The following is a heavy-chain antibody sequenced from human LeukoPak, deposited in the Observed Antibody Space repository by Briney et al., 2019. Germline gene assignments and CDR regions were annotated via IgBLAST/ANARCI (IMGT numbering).Heavy chain of an antibody. CDR3: ARQHTRGYSYGYADY. Sequence: GESLKISCKGSGYSFTSYWIGWVRRMPGKGLEWMGIIYPSDSDTRYSPSFQGQVTISADKSISTAYLQWSSLKASDTAMYYCARQHTRGYSYGYADYWGQGTLVTVSS. J-gene: IGHJ4*02. V-gene: IGHV5-51*01. D-gene: IGHD5-18*01. CDR1: GYSFTSYW. CDR2: IYPSDSDT.